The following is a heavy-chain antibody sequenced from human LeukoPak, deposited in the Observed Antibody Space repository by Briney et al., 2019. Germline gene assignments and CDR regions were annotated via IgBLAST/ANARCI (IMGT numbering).Heavy chain of an antibody. V-gene: IGHV1-69*05. Sequence: GASVKVSCKASGGTFSRHAISWVRQAPGQGLEWMGGFIPVFGTANYAQKLQGRVTMTTDTSTSTAYMELRSLRSDDTAVYYCARDSSGWYGPGDYWGQGTLVTVSS. D-gene: IGHD6-19*01. J-gene: IGHJ4*02. CDR3: ARDSSGWYGPGDY. CDR2: FIPVFGTA. CDR1: GGTFSRHA.